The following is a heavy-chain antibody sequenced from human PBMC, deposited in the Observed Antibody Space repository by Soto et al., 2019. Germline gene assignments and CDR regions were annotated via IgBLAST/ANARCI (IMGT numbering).Heavy chain of an antibody. Sequence: QVQLQESGPGLVKPSENLSLTCTVSGGSISSYYWSWIRQHQGKGLVWIGYNYYGGSTKYNPSPKSRVTVSVYTSKNQSSLKRSSVTAADTAGYYCAIEVVEILTHNWCDPWVQGTLVTVSS. CDR2: NYYGGST. CDR3: AIEVVEILTHNWCDP. CDR1: GGSISSYY. D-gene: IGHD2-2*01. V-gene: IGHV4-59*01. J-gene: IGHJ5*02.